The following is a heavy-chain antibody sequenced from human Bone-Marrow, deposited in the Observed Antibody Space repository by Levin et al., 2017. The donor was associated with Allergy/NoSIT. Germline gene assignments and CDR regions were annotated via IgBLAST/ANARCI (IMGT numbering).Heavy chain of an antibody. CDR2: ISSTGSYI. J-gene: IGHJ4*02. CDR1: FFPFPPSR. V-gene: IGHV3-21*01. Sequence: LSFFPSFFPFPPSRLNWFRQAPGKGLEWVSSISSTGSYIYYPDSVKGRFTISRAPAKNSVYLQMNSLRVEDTALYFCARARRGMVGATWRIYYFDYWGQGTLVTVSS. D-gene: IGHD1-26*01. CDR3: ARARRGMVGATWRIYYFDY.